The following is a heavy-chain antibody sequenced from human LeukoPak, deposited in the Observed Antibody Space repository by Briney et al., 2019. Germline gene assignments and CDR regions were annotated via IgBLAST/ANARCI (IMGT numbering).Heavy chain of an antibody. CDR2: ISSSSSTI. V-gene: IGHV3-48*01. D-gene: IGHD5-24*01. J-gene: IGHJ4*02. Sequence: PGGSLRLSCAASGFTFSSYSMNWVRQAPGKGLEWVSYISSSSSTIYYADSVKGRFTISRDNAKNSLYLQMNSLRAEDTAVDYCASERRDGYNSEIYWGQGTLVTVSS. CDR1: GFTFSSYS. CDR3: ASERRDGYNSEIY.